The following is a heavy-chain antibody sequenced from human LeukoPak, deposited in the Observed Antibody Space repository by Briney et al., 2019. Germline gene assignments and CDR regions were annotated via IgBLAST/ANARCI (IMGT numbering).Heavy chain of an antibody. V-gene: IGHV4-34*01. CDR1: GGSFSGYY. J-gene: IGHJ6*02. CDR2: INHSGST. CDR3: ARDGTAVVTAFGDYSMDV. D-gene: IGHD2-21*02. Sequence: SETLSLTCAVYGGSFSGYYWSWIRQPPGKGLEWIGEINHSGSTNYNPSLKSRVTISVDTSKNQFSLKLSSVTAADTAVYYCARDGTAVVTAFGDYSMDVWGQGTTVTVSS.